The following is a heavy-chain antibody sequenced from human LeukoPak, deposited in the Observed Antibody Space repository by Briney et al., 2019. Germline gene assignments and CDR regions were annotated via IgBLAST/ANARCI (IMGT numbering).Heavy chain of an antibody. Sequence: ASVKVSCKASGYTFTGYYMHWVRQAPGQGLEWMGRINPYSGGTNYAQKFQGRVIMTRDTSISTAYMELSRLRSDDTAVYYCARAALNSGSSSFDYWGQGTLVTVSS. CDR3: ARAALNSGSSSFDY. CDR1: GYTFTGYY. D-gene: IGHD1-26*01. V-gene: IGHV1-2*06. J-gene: IGHJ4*02. CDR2: INPYSGGT.